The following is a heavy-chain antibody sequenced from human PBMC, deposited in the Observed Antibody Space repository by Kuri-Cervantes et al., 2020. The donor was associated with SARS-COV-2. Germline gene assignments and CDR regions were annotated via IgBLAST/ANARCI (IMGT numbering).Heavy chain of an antibody. Sequence: ASVKVSCKASGGAFSSYPLSWVRQAPGQGLEWMGWINPNSGGTNYAQKFQGRVTMTRDTSISTAYMELSRLRSDDTAVYYCARDYYGSGSYYPVYWGQGTLVTVSS. CDR2: INPNSGGT. V-gene: IGHV1-2*02. CDR1: GGAFSSYP. D-gene: IGHD3-10*01. CDR3: ARDYYGSGSYYPVY. J-gene: IGHJ4*02.